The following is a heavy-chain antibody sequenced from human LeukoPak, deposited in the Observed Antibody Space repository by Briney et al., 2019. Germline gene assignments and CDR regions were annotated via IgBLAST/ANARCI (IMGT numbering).Heavy chain of an antibody. CDR3: VSYGDPPTGLVY. CDR2: INPSGGST. V-gene: IGHV1-46*01. J-gene: IGHJ4*02. D-gene: IGHD4-17*01. Sequence: GASVKVSCKASGYTFTSYYMHWVRQAPGQGLEWMGIINPSGGSTSYAQKFQGRVTMTRDTSTSTVYMELSSLRSEDTAVYYCVSYGDPPTGLVYWGQGTLVTVSS. CDR1: GYTFTSYY.